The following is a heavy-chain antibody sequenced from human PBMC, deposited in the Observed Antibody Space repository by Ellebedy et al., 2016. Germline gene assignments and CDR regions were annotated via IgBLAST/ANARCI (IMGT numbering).Heavy chain of an antibody. CDR3: ATAYCSSSSCPLDY. D-gene: IGHD2-2*01. V-gene: IGHV3-48*01. Sequence: GGSLRLXXAASGFTFSSYSMNWVRQAPGKGLEWVSYISSSSSTIYYADSVKGRFTISRDNAKNSLYLQMNGVRAEDTAMFYCATAYCSSSSCPLDYWGQGTLVTVSS. J-gene: IGHJ4*02. CDR1: GFTFSSYS. CDR2: ISSSSSTI.